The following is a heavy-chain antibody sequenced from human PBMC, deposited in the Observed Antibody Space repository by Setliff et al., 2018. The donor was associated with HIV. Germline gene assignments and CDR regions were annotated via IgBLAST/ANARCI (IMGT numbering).Heavy chain of an antibody. D-gene: IGHD6-13*01. Sequence: AASVKVSCKASGYTFINYHITWVRQAPGQGLEWVGSISASSGNTNYTQGRVTMTTDISTSTAYMELRSLRSDDSAVYFCARVPVSSYYYYMDVWGKGTTVTVSS. CDR3: ARVPVSSYYYYMDV. J-gene: IGHJ6*03. V-gene: IGHV1-18*01. CDR1: GYTFINYH. CDR2: ISASSGNT.